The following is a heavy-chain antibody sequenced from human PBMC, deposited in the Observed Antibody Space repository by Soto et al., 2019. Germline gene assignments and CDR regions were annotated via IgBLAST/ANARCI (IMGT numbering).Heavy chain of an antibody. Sequence: SETLSLTCTVSGGSVTSIVYYWGWIRQPPGKGLQWIGSIYYSGSTYYNPSLKSRVTISVDTAKNQFSLKLNSVTAADTAVYYCASHDLAMAGYLDYWGQGALVTVSS. CDR1: GGSVTSIVYY. J-gene: IGHJ4*02. V-gene: IGHV4-39*01. D-gene: IGHD6-19*01. CDR2: IYYSGST. CDR3: ASHDLAMAGYLDY.